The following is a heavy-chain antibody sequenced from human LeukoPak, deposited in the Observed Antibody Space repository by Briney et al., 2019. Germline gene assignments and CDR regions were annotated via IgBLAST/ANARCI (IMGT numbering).Heavy chain of an antibody. Sequence: PGGTLRLSCAASGFTFSSYGMSWVRQAPGKGLEWVSAISGSGGSTYYADSVKGRFTISRDNSKNTLYLQMNSLRAEDTAVYYCARGDYYDSSGYYQFDYWGQGTLVTVSS. CDR2: ISGSGGST. J-gene: IGHJ4*02. V-gene: IGHV3-23*01. CDR3: ARGDYYDSSGYYQFDY. CDR1: GFTFSSYG. D-gene: IGHD3-22*01.